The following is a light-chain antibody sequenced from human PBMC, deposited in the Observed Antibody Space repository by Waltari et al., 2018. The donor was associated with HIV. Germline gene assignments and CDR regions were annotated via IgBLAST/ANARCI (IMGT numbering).Light chain of an antibody. CDR1: SSDVGHYNY. Sequence: QSALPQPPSASGSPGQSVTISCTGSSSDVGHYNYVSWYQQHPGKAPKLMIYEVTKRPSGVPDRFSGSKSGNTASLTVSGLQAEDEADYYCSSYADNTGVFGGGTKLTVL. CDR3: SSYADNTGV. J-gene: IGLJ2*01. V-gene: IGLV2-8*01. CDR2: EVT.